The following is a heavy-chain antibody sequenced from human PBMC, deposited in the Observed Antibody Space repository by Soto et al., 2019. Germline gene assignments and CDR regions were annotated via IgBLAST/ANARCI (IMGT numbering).Heavy chain of an antibody. J-gene: IGHJ4*02. CDR3: AGGGEDYYASSGYTLTTWDY. CDR2: ISAYNGNT. V-gene: IGHV1-18*01. CDR1: GYTFTSYG. Sequence: QVQLVQSGAEVKKPGASVKVSCKASGYTFTSYGISWVRQAPGQGLEWMGWISAYNGNTNYAQKLQGRVTMTTDTSQNTGGMELRRRRVDDRAVYCCAGGGEDYYASSGYTLTTWDYWGQGTLVTVSS. D-gene: IGHD3-22*01.